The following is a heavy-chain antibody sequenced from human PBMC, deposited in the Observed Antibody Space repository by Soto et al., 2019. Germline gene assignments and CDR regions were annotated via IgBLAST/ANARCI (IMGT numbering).Heavy chain of an antibody. CDR1: GYTFTGCY. D-gene: IGHD2-15*01. J-gene: IGHJ6*02. CDR3: ARGGLGIFRYYYYGMDV. V-gene: IGHV1-2*02. Sequence: GASVKVSCKASGYTFTGCYMHWVRQAPGQGLEWMGWINPNSGGTNYAQKFQGRVTMTRDTSISTAYMELSRLRSDDTAVYYCARGGLGIFRYYYYGMDVWAQGSTVTVTS. CDR2: INPNSGGT.